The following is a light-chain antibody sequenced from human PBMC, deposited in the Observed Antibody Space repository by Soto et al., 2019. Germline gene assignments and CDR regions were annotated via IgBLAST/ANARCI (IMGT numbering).Light chain of an antibody. J-gene: IGLJ1*01. CDR3: GSWASTLSAYV. CDR1: SSNIGGNS. Sequence: QSVLTQPPSVSAAPGQKVTISCSGSSSNIGGNSVSWYQQHPGTAPKLLMYDDNKRPSGIPDRFSGYNSGTSATLRITGFKTGDEADYYCGSWASTLSAYVFGTGTKVTVL. V-gene: IGLV1-51*01. CDR2: DDN.